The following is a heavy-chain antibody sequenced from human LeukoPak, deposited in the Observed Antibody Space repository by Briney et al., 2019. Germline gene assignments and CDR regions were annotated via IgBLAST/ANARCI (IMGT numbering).Heavy chain of an antibody. D-gene: IGHD2-21*02. V-gene: IGHV3-30-3*01. J-gene: IGHJ3*02. CDR1: GFTFSNYF. CDR2: IASDGSHT. Sequence: GGSLRLSCAASGFTFSNYFMHWVRQAPGKGLEWVADIASDGSHTFYVESVKGRFTISRDNSKNTLYLRMNSLGPEDTAVYFCARERQDTVIHSGAFDIWGHGTMVTVSS. CDR3: ARERQDTVIHSGAFDI.